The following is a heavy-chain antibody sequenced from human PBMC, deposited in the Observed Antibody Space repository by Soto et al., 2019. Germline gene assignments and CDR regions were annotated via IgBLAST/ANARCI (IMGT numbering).Heavy chain of an antibody. CDR2: IDPSDSQT. CDR1: GYSFAGYW. D-gene: IGHD3-22*01. J-gene: IGHJ4*02. Sequence: GESLKISCKGSGYSFAGYWITWVRQKPGKGLEWMGRIDPSDSQTYYSPSFRGHVTVSVTKSITTVFLQWSSLRASDTAMYYCARQIYDSDTGPNFQYYFDSWGQGTPVTVSS. CDR3: ARQIYDSDTGPNFQYYFDS. V-gene: IGHV5-10-1*01.